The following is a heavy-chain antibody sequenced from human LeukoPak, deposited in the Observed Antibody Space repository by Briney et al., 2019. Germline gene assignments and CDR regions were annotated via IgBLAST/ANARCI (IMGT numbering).Heavy chain of an antibody. CDR1: GFTFSNAW. D-gene: IGHD3-16*02. V-gene: IGHV3-15*01. CDR2: IKSKTDGGTT. Sequence: GGSLRLSCAASGFTFSNAWMSWVRQAPGKGLEWVGRIKSKTDGGTTDYAAPVKGRFTISRDDSKNTLYLQMNSLKTEDTAVYYCTTERYDYVWGSYRHSRIDYWGQGTLVTVSS. J-gene: IGHJ4*02. CDR3: TTERYDYVWGSYRHSRIDY.